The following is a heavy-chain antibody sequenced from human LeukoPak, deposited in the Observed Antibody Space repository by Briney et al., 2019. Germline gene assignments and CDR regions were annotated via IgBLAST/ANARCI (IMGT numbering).Heavy chain of an antibody. CDR1: GFTFSDSG. CDR2: ISSSSSYI. Sequence: KSGGSLRLSCAASGFTFSDSGMNWVRQAPGKGLEWVSFISSSSSYIYFADSMRGRFTISRDNAKHLVYLQMNSLRAEDTGVYYCARGHTLSASDYWGQGTLVTVSS. J-gene: IGHJ4*02. CDR3: ARGHTLSASDY. V-gene: IGHV3-21*01. D-gene: IGHD1-26*01.